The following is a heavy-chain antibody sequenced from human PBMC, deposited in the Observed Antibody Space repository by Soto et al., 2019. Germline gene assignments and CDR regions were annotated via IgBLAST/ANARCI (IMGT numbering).Heavy chain of an antibody. V-gene: IGHV4-61*01. D-gene: IGHD1-1*01. Sequence: SETLSLTCTVSGGSVSSRSFYWSWLRQSPGRGLEWIGYIHDSYSTNYSPSLKSRVTISVDTSKNQFALRLRSVTTADTAVYYCARVPSRPLTAEDQGDWIPYYAMDVWGQGTTVT. CDR2: IHDSYST. CDR3: ARVPSRPLTAEDQGDWIPYYAMDV. CDR1: GGSVSSRSFY. J-gene: IGHJ6*02.